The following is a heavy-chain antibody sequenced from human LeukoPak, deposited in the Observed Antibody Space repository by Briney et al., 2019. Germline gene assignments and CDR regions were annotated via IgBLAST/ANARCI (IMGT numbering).Heavy chain of an antibody. CDR2: IHHSGSA. V-gene: IGHV4-59*01. CDR1: GGAISGYY. Sequence: PSETLSLTCTVSGGAISGYYWNWIRQPPGKGPEWIGHIHHSGSAYYNPSLQSRVTISVDTPKNQFSLKLSSVTAADTAVYYCARDGESDDHADFDIWGQGTMVTVSS. J-gene: IGHJ3*02. D-gene: IGHD2-21*01. CDR3: ARDGESDDHADFDI.